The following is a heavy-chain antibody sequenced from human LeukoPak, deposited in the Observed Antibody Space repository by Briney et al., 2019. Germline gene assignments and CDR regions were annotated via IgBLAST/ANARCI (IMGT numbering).Heavy chain of an antibody. V-gene: IGHV1-69*05. Sequence: SVKVSCKASGGTFSSYAISWVRQAPGQGLEWMGGIIPIFGTANYAQKFQGRVTITTDESTSTAYMELSSLRSEDTAVYYCARPQGFLEWSPFDYWGQGTLVTVSS. J-gene: IGHJ4*02. CDR3: ARPQGFLEWSPFDY. CDR1: GGTFSSYA. D-gene: IGHD3-3*01. CDR2: IIPIFGTA.